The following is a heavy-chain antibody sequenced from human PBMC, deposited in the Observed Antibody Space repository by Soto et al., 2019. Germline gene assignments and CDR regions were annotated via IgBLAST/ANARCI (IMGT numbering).Heavy chain of an antibody. Sequence: QVPLVESGGGVVQPGRSLRLSCAASGFTFSSYAMHWVRQAPGKGLEWVAVISYDGSNKYYADSVKGRFTISRDNSKNTLYLQMNSLRAEDTAVYYCARDLAPIVLVPAAVLDTWGQGTLVTVSS. CDR2: ISYDGSNK. CDR3: ARDLAPIVLVPAAVLDT. J-gene: IGHJ4*02. CDR1: GFTFSSYA. D-gene: IGHD2-2*01. V-gene: IGHV3-30-3*01.